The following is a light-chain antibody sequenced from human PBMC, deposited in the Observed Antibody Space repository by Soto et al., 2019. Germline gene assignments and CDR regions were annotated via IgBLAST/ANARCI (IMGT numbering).Light chain of an antibody. CDR1: SSDVGGYNY. V-gene: IGLV2-11*01. Sequence: QSALTQPRSVSGSPGQSVTISCTGTSSDVGGYNYVSWYQDHPGKAPKLMISEVNKRPSGVPDRFSGSKSGNTASLTISGLQAEDEADYYCCSYAGSYIYVFGTGTKLTVL. CDR2: EVN. J-gene: IGLJ1*01. CDR3: CSYAGSYIYV.